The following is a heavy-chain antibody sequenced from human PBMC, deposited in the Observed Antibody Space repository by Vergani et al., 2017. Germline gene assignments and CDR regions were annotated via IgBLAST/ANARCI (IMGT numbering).Heavy chain of an antibody. J-gene: IGHJ4*02. V-gene: IGHV1-69*01. CDR1: GGTFSSYA. CDR3: ASGIAHFWSGYSRXRDY. D-gene: IGHD3-3*02. CDR2: IIPIFGTA. Sequence: QVQLVQSGAEVKKPGSSVKVSCKASGGTFSSYAISWVRQAPGQWLEWMGGIIPIFGTANYAQKFQGRVTITADESTSTAYMELSSLRSEDTAVYYCASGIAHFWSGYSRXRDYWGQGTLVTVSS.